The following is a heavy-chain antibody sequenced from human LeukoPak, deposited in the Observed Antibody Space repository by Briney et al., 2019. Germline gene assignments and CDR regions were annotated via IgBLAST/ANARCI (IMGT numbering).Heavy chain of an antibody. J-gene: IGHJ4*02. CDR1: GGSITGYY. CDR2: VFYSGST. CDR3: ARGYCSGGSCYAHFDY. Sequence: PSETLSLTCTVSGGSITGYYWSWIRQPPGKGLEWIGYVFYSGSTNYNPSLKSRVTISVDTSKNQFSLKLSSVTAADTAVYYCARGYCSGGSCYAHFDYWGQGTLVTVSS. D-gene: IGHD2-15*01. V-gene: IGHV4-59*01.